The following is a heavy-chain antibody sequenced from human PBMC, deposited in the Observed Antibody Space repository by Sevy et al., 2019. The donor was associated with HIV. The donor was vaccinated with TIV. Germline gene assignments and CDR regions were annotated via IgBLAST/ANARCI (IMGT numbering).Heavy chain of an antibody. CDR1: GFTFGDYA. CDR3: TRDANPHDYYGSGSYLYYYYYGMDV. D-gene: IGHD3-10*01. J-gene: IGHJ6*02. Sequence: GESLKISCTASGFTFGDYAMSWFRQAPGKGLEWVAFIRSKAYGGTTEYAASVKGRFTISRDDSKSIAYLQMNSLKTEDTAVYYCTRDANPHDYYGSGSYLYYYYYGMDVWGQGPRSPSP. CDR2: IRSKAYGGTT. V-gene: IGHV3-49*03.